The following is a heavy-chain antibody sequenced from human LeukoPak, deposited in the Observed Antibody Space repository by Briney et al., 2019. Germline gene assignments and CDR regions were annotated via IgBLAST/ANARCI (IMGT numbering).Heavy chain of an antibody. CDR1: GEMVSRKMAV. CDR2: TYYRSKWYN. V-gene: IGHV6-1*01. J-gene: IGHJ3*02. Sequence: SQTLSLTCAISGEMVSRKMAVGNGLRQSPSRALEWLGRTYYRSKWYNDYAVSVKSRITINPDTSKNQFSLQLNSVTPEDTAVYYCARGSDAFDIWGQGTMVTVSS. CDR3: ARGSDAFDI.